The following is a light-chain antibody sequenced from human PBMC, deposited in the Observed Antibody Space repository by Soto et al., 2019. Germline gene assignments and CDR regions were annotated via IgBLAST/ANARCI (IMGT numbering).Light chain of an antibody. CDR1: QSINNK. V-gene: IGKV3-15*01. J-gene: IGKJ5*01. CDR2: GAS. Sequence: EIVVTKSPATLSVSPGERVTLSCRASQSINNKVAWYQQKPGQAPRLLIYGASTRATGISARFSGSGSGTEFTLTISSLQSEDFAVYYCQQYNNWPPIPFGQGTRLEIK. CDR3: QQYNNWPPIP.